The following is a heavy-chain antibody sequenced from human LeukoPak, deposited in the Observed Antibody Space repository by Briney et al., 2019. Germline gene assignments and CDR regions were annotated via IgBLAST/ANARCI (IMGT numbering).Heavy chain of an antibody. CDR1: GGSISSYY. J-gene: IGHJ3*02. CDR2: IYYSGST. V-gene: IGHV4-59*08. CDR3: ASSVGESFAAFDI. Sequence: SETLSLTCTVSGGSISSYYWSWIRQPPGKGLEWIGYIYYSGSTNYNPSLKSRVTISVDTSKNQFSLKLSSVTAADTAVYYCASSVGESFAAFDIWGQGTMVTVSS. D-gene: IGHD1-26*01.